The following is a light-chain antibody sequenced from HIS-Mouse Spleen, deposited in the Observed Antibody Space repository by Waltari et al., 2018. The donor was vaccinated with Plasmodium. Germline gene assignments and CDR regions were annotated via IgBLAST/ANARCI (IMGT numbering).Light chain of an antibody. CDR1: ALPQKY. CDR3: YSTDSSGNHRV. J-gene: IGLJ3*02. V-gene: IGLV3-10*01. CDR2: EDS. Sequence: SYELTQPPSASTSPGPTARITCPGDALPQKYHYWYQQKSGQAPVLVIYEDSKRPSGIPERFSGSSSGTMATLTISGAQVEDEADYYCYSTDSSGNHRVFGGGTKLTVL.